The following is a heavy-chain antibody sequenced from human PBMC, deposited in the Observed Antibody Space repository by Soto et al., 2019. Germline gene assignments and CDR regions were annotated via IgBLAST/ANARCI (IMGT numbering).Heavy chain of an antibody. J-gene: IGHJ5*02. CDR3: ARAVGIGVTGLDL. V-gene: IGHV1-8*01. CDR1: GYNFPSSN. Sequence: QLHLVQSGAEVKKAGSSVKVSCRASGYNFPSSNVNWVRQASGQGPEWLGWMNAANGNAAFARDFQGRVTMTRDLSTDTAYLELGGLSSGDTAMYYCARAVGIGVTGLDLWGPGTFVTVS. D-gene: IGHD2-21*02. CDR2: MNAANGNA.